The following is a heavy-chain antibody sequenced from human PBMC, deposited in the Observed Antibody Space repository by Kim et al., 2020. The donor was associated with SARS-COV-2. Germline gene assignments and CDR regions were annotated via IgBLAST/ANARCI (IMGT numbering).Heavy chain of an antibody. CDR3: ARDMGQCYDILTGYRFFYRGMDV. D-gene: IGHD3-9*01. CDR2: IKQDGSEK. CDR1: GFTFSSYW. V-gene: IGHV3-7*03. J-gene: IGHJ6*02. Sequence: GGSLRLSCAASGFTFSSYWMSWVRQAPGKGLEWVANIKQDGSEKYYVDSVKGRFTISRDNAKNSLYLQMNSLRAEDTAVYYCARDMGQCYDILTGYRFFYRGMDVWGQGTTVTVSS.